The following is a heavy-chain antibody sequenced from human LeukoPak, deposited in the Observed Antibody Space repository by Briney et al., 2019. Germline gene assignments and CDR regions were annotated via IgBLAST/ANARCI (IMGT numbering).Heavy chain of an antibody. CDR1: GLTLDKYC. D-gene: IGHD5-24*01. CDR2: IRQNGREK. J-gene: IGHJ6*02. V-gene: IGHV3-7*03. CDR3: ARGQFFHGWGMDV. Sequence: GGSLRLSCVASGLTLDKYCMTWVRQIPGKGLEWVANIRQNGREKDLVDSVKGRFTISRDDATSSVFLQMNNVRVEDTAIYYCARGQFFHGWGMDVWGQGTTVTVS.